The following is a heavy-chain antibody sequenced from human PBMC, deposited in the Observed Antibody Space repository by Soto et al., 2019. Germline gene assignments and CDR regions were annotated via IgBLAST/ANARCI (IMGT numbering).Heavy chain of an antibody. V-gene: IGHV4-30-4*01. CDR1: GGSISSDDYY. D-gene: IGHD6-6*01. J-gene: IGHJ4*02. CDR2: IYYSGRT. CDR3: ARDRSNSPDYFDY. Sequence: SETLSLTCTVSGGSISSDDYYWSWIRQPPGKGLEWIGYIYYSGRTDYNPSLKSRIIISIDTFKNQFSLNLNSVSAADTAVYYCARDRSNSPDYFDYWGQGTLVTVSS.